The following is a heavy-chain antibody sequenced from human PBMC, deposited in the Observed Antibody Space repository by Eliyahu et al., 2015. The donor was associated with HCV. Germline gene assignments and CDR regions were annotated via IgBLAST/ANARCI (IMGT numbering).Heavy chain of an antibody. CDR1: GXNFSTYA. Sequence: QLQLVQSGAEVKKPGSSVKVXCKTSGXNFSTYAXSXVRQAPGQGLXWMGGIVPIFDIANYAQKFQGRVAITADKSTGTAYMELSSLRSEDTTIYYCAQRVCGYNYGISRPCYYGMHVWGQGTSVTVSS. J-gene: IGHJ6*02. D-gene: IGHD5-18*01. CDR3: AQRVCGYNYGISRPCYYGMHV. CDR2: IVPIFDIA. V-gene: IGHV1-69*17.